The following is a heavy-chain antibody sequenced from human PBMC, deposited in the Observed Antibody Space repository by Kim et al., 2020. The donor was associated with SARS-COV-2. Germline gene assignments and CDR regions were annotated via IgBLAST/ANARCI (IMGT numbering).Heavy chain of an antibody. Sequence: SETLSLTCTVSGGSISSYYWSWIRQPPGKGLEWIGYIYYSGSTNYNPSLKSRVTISVDTSKNQFSLKLSSVTAADTAVYYCARRGRSGYYYGMDVWGQGTTVTVSS. D-gene: IGHD3-16*01. CDR2: IYYSGST. CDR1: GGSISSYY. V-gene: IGHV4-59*08. CDR3: ARRGRSGYYYGMDV. J-gene: IGHJ6*02.